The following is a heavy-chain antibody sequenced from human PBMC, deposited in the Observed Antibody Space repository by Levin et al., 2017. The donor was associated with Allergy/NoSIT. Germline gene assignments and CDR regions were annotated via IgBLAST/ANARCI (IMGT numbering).Heavy chain of an antibody. J-gene: IGHJ4*02. CDR3: ARDLDVNSHYYGSGSYQPRADY. CDR2: ISSSGSTI. V-gene: IGHV3-48*03. CDR1: GFTFSSYE. D-gene: IGHD3-10*01. Sequence: SGGSLRLSCAASGFTFSSYEMNWVRQAPGKGLEWVSYISSSGSTIYYADSVKGRFTISRDNAKNSLYLQMNSLRAEDTAVYYCARDLDVNSHYYGSGSYQPRADYWGQGTLVTVSS.